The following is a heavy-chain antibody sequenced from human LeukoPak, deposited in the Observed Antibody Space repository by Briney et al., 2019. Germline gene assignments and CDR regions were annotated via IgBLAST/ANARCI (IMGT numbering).Heavy chain of an antibody. CDR2: ISSSSSTI. D-gene: IGHD5-24*01. CDR1: GFTFSSYS. CDR3: AKESDDYGDY. V-gene: IGHV3-48*01. Sequence: GGSLRLSCAASGFTFSSYSMNWVRRAPGKGLEWVSYISSSSSTIYYADSVKGRFTISRDNAKNSLYLQMNSLRAEDTAVYYCAKESDDYGDYWGQGTLVTVSS. J-gene: IGHJ4*02.